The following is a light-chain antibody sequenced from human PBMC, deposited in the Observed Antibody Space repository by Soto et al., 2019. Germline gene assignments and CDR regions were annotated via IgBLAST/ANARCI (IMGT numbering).Light chain of an antibody. J-gene: IGKJ2*03. CDR1: QTISTY. CDR2: AAS. CDR3: QKSSSIPYS. V-gene: IGKV1-39*01. Sequence: DIQMTQSPSSLSTSVGDRVTITCRASQTISTYLNWYQQNPGKAPKLLIYAASNLQNGVPSRFSGSGSGTDFTLTISSLQPEDVATYCCQKSSSIPYSFGQGTTLEIK.